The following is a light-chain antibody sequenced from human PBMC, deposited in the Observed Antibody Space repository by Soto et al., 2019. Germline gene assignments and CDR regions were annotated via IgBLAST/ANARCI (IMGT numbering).Light chain of an antibody. J-gene: IGKJ1*01. CDR1: QSVSSSY. CDR2: GAS. CDR3: QQYGSSSWT. Sequence: EIVLTQSPGTLSLSPGERATLSCRASQSVSSSYLAWYQHKPGQAPRLLIYGASSRATGIPDRFSGSGSGTDFTLTISRLEPEDFAVYYCQQYGSSSWTXGQGTKVDIK. V-gene: IGKV3-20*01.